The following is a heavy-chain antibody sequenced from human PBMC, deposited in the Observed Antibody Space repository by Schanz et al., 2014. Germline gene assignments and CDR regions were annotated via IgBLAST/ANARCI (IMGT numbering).Heavy chain of an antibody. CDR2: ISDSGTYT. CDR3: AACSGWHPYTDY. J-gene: IGHJ4*02. D-gene: IGHD6-19*01. Sequence: QVQVVQSGGGLVKPGGSLRLSCAASGFVFGDYYMTWIRQAPGKGLEWLSYISDSGTYTNYADSVKGRFTISRDNAKSTLYLQMNTLRVEDTAVYYCAACSGWHPYTDYWGQGTLVTVSS. CDR1: GFVFGDYY. V-gene: IGHV3-11*05.